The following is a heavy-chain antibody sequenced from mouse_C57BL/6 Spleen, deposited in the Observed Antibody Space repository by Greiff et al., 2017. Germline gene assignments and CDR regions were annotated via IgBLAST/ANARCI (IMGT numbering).Heavy chain of an antibody. Sequence: EVNVVESGGGLVKPGGSLKLSCAASGFTFSDYGMHWVRQAPEKGLEWVAYISSGSSTIYYADTVKGRFTISRDNAKNTLFLQMTSLRSEDTAMYYCAKLGPFYAMDYWGQGTSVTVSS. CDR2: ISSGSSTI. J-gene: IGHJ4*01. CDR3: AKLGPFYAMDY. V-gene: IGHV5-17*01. D-gene: IGHD4-1*01. CDR1: GFTFSDYG.